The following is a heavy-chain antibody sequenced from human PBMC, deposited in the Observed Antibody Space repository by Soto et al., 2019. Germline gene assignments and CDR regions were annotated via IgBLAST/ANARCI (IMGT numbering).Heavy chain of an antibody. D-gene: IGHD5-12*01. Sequence: SETLSLTCSVSGASISSGHYYWTWIRQHPGKGLEWIGSIYNTGSTSYNPSLTSRLSISVDTSEDHFSLRLFSVAVADTAVDYCARVVGASRDGYNDGYFDFWGQGTLVTVSS. CDR3: ARVVGASRDGYNDGYFDF. V-gene: IGHV4-31*03. CDR2: IYNTGST. CDR1: GASISSGHYY. J-gene: IGHJ4*02.